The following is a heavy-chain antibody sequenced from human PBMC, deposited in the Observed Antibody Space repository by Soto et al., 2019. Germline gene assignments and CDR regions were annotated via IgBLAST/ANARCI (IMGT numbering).Heavy chain of an antibody. CDR1: GFTFRGYW. CDR3: ARGVANRHGFDDL. V-gene: IGHV3-74*01. Sequence: GGSLRLSCAASGFTFRGYWMHWVRQAPGKGLVWVSRVSPDGTSTRYGDSVKGRFTISRDNAKDTLYLQLNSLTAEDTAVYYCARGVANRHGFDDLCGQGTLVTVSS. D-gene: IGHD3-10*01. J-gene: IGHJ5*02. CDR2: VSPDGTST.